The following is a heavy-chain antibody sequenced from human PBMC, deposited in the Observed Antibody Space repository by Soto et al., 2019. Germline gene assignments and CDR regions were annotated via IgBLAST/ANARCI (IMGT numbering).Heavy chain of an antibody. Sequence: GGSLRLSCAASGFTVSSNYMSWVRQAPGKGLEWVSLIYSGGNTYYADSVKGRFTISRDNSKNTLYLQMNGLRAEDTAVYYCARGLGSVAVSGTFDHWGLGTLVTVSS. D-gene: IGHD6-19*01. CDR1: GFTVSSNY. CDR2: IYSGGNT. V-gene: IGHV3-66*01. J-gene: IGHJ4*02. CDR3: ARGLGSVAVSGTFDH.